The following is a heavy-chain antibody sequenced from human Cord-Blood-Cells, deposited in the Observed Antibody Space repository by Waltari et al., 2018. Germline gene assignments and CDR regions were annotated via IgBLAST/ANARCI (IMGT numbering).Heavy chain of an antibody. D-gene: IGHD3-22*01. Sequence: EVQLVESGGGLVKPGGSLRLSCAASGFTFSIYSMNWVRQAPGKGLEWVSSISSSCSYIYYADSVKGRFTISRDNAKNSLYLQMNSLRAEDTAVYYCARDLYYDSSGYHNWFDPWGQGTLVTVSS. CDR3: ARDLYYDSSGYHNWFDP. CDR1: GFTFSIYS. CDR2: ISSSCSYI. V-gene: IGHV3-21*01. J-gene: IGHJ5*02.